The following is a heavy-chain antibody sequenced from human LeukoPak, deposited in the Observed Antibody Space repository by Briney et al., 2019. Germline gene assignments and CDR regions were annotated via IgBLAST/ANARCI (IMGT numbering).Heavy chain of an antibody. J-gene: IGHJ2*01. Sequence: SETLSLTCTVTGASISSYCWSWIRQPPGKGLEWIGYICDSGSTNYSPSLKSRVTISVDTSKNQFSPKLSSVTAADTAIYYCARHVGGGDSSYWYFDLWGRGTLVTVSS. V-gene: IGHV4-59*08. CDR1: GASISSYC. CDR2: ICDSGST. CDR3: ARHVGGGDSSYWYFDL. D-gene: IGHD4-17*01.